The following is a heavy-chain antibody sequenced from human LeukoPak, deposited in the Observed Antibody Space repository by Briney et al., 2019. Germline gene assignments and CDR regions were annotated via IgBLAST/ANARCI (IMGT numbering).Heavy chain of an antibody. CDR1: GGSISSYY. D-gene: IGHD6-19*01. J-gene: IGHJ5*02. CDR2: IYYSGST. Sequence: SETLSLTCTVSGGSISSYYWSWIRQPPGKGLEWIGYIYYSGSTNYNPPLTSRVTISVDTSKNQFSLKLSSVTAADTAVYYCARGRGFGGGSSGWYNNWFDPWGQGTLVTVSS. CDR3: ARGRGFGGGSSGWYNNWFDP. V-gene: IGHV4-59*01.